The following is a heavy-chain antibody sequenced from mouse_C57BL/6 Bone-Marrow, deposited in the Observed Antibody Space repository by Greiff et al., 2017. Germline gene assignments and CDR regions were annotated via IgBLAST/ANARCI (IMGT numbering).Heavy chain of an antibody. J-gene: IGHJ2*01. CDR3: ARHGTTVAFDY. Sequence: EVQRVESGGGLVQPGGSLKLSCAASGFTFSDYYMYWVRQTPEKRLEWVAYISNGGGSTYYPDTVKGRFTISRDNAKNTLYLQMSRLKSEDTAMYYCARHGTTVAFDYWGQGTTLTVSS. V-gene: IGHV5-12*01. CDR1: GFTFSDYY. CDR2: ISNGGGST. D-gene: IGHD1-1*01.